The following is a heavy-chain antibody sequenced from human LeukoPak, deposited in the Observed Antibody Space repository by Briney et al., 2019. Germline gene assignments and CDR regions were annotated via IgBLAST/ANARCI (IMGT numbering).Heavy chain of an antibody. CDR1: GFTFSSYW. V-gene: IGHV3-74*01. J-gene: IGHJ4*02. CDR3: ARDLPYYDYVWGSYRYTDYFDY. D-gene: IGHD3-16*02. Sequence: GGSLRLSCAASGFTFSSYWMHWVRQAPGKGLVWVSRINSDGSNTSYADSVKGRFTISRDNAKNTLYLQMNSLRAEDTAVYYCARDLPYYDYVWGSYRYTDYFDYWGQGTLVTVSS. CDR2: INSDGSNT.